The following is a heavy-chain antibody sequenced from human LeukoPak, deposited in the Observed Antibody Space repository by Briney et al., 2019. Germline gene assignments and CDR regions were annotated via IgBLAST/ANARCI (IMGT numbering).Heavy chain of an antibody. Sequence: ASVTVSCKASGYTFTGYYMHWVRQAPGQGLEWMGWINPNSGGTNYAQKFQGRVTMTRDTTISTAYMELSRLRSDDTAVYYCARAVSRLQQLVLDYWGQGTLVTVSS. CDR1: GYTFTGYY. D-gene: IGHD6-13*01. CDR3: ARAVSRLQQLVLDY. V-gene: IGHV1-2*02. CDR2: INPNSGGT. J-gene: IGHJ4*02.